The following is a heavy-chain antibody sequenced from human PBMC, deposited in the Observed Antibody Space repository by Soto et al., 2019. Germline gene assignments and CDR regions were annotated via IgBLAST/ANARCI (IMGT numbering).Heavy chain of an antibody. V-gene: IGHV1-24*01. CDR1: GYTLTELS. D-gene: IGHD3-22*01. Sequence: ASVKVSCKVSGYTLTELSMHWVRQAPGKGLEWMGGFDPEDGETIYAQKFQGRVTMTEDTSTDTAYMELSSLRSEDTAVYYCAREGYYFVSSCYFFSDPFDIWGQGTMVPGSS. CDR2: FDPEDGET. CDR3: AREGYYFVSSCYFFSDPFDI. J-gene: IGHJ3*02.